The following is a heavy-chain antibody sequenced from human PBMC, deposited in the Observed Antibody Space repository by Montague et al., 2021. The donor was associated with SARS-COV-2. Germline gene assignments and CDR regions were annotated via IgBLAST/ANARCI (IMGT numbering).Heavy chain of an antibody. D-gene: IGHD2-15*01. V-gene: IGHV3-23*01. CDR2: ISGSGGGT. CDR1: GFTFSSYA. J-gene: IGHJ4*02. CDR3: AKDLEYCSGGSCYSPYYFDY. Sequence: SLRLSCAASGFTFSSYAMSWVRQAPGKGLEWVSAISGSGGGTYYADSVKGRFTISRDNSKNTLYLQMNSLRAEDTAVYYCAKDLEYCSGGSCYSPYYFDYWGQGTLVTVSS.